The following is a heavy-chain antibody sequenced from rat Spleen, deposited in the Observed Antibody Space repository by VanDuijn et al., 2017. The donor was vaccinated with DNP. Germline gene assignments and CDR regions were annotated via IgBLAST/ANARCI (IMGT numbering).Heavy chain of an antibody. Sequence: EVKMVESGGGLVQPGGSLKLSCEVSNFTISDYGMAWVRQAPMKGLEWVASISANGGSLRYRDSVKDRFTISRDNAKSTLNLQMDSLRSEDTATYYCATFEGRDAWGQGTSVTVSS. V-gene: IGHV5-27*01. D-gene: IGHD1-11*01. CDR1: NFTISDYG. J-gene: IGHJ4*01. CDR2: ISANGGSL. CDR3: ATFEGRDA.